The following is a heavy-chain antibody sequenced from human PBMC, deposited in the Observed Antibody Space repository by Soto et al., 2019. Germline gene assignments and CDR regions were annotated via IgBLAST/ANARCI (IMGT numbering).Heavy chain of an antibody. Sequence: EVQLVESGGGLVQPGGSLRLSCAASGFTFSNYAMHWVRQAPGKGLEYVSTINSTGGSTYYANSVKGRFTISRDNSMNTLYLQMGSLRAEDVAVYYCARGGAQFDYWGQGTLVTVSS. CDR1: GFTFSNYA. D-gene: IGHD1-26*01. CDR3: ARGGAQFDY. V-gene: IGHV3-64*01. J-gene: IGHJ4*02. CDR2: INSTGGST.